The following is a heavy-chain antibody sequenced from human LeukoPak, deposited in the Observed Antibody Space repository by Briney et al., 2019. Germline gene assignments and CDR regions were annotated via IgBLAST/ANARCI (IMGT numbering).Heavy chain of an antibody. V-gene: IGHV1-2*02. J-gene: IGHJ4*02. CDR3: AGEYCNGGSCRQGFDY. D-gene: IGHD2-15*01. Sequence: GASVKVSCKASRYTFTGYYMHWVRQAPGQGLEWMGWINPNSGGTNYAQNFQGRVTLTRDTSIRSVYIVYMELSSLRSDDSALYYCAGEYCNGGSCRQGFDYWGQGTLVTVSS. CDR1: RYTFTGYY. CDR2: INPNSGGT.